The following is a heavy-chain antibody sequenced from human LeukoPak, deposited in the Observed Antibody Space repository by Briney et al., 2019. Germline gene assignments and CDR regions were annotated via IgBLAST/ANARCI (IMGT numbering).Heavy chain of an antibody. D-gene: IGHD5-18*01. CDR1: GFTFSSYA. V-gene: IGHV3-48*03. CDR3: ATGKDTAMVTYYYYYYMDV. Sequence: PGGSLRLSCVCSGFTFSSYAMIWVRQAPGKGLEWVSYISSSGSTIYYADSVKGRFTISRDNAKNSLYLQMNSLRAEDTAVYYCATGKDTAMVTYYYYYYMDVWGKGTTVTVSS. J-gene: IGHJ6*03. CDR2: ISSSGSTI.